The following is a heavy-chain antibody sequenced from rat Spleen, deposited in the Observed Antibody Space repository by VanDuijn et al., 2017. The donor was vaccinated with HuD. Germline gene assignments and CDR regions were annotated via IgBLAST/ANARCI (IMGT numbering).Heavy chain of an antibody. D-gene: IGHD1-7*01. V-gene: IGHV5-20*01. CDR1: GFTFSDYY. CDR3: TRDQGYYGYPPGDY. CDR2: INYDGRNI. J-gene: IGHJ2*01. Sequence: EVHLVESNGGLVQPGRSLKLSCVASGFTFSDYYMAWVRQAPTKGLEWVATINYDGRNIYYRDSVKGRFSISRDNARNTLYLQMDSLRSEDTATYYCTRDQGYYGYPPGDYWGQGVMVTVSS.